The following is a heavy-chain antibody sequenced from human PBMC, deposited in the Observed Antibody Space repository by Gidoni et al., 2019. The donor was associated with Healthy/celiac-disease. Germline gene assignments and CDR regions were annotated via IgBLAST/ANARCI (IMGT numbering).Heavy chain of an antibody. Sequence: EVQLVESGGGLVQPGGSLRLSCAAYGFTCSSYSMNWVRQAPGKGLEWVSYISSSSSTIYYADSVKGRFTISRDNAKNSLYLQMNSLRAEDTAVYYCARWGDDDYGDYWGQGTLVTVSS. D-gene: IGHD3-16*01. V-gene: IGHV3-48*04. J-gene: IGHJ4*02. CDR1: GFTCSSYS. CDR3: ARWGDDDYGDY. CDR2: ISSSSSTI.